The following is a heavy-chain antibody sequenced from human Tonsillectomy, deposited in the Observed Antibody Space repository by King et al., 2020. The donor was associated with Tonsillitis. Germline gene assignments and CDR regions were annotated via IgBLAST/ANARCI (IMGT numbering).Heavy chain of an antibody. CDR2: VSYDGSKK. J-gene: IGHJ4*02. V-gene: IGHV3-30-3*01. Sequence: VQLVESGGGVVQPGTSLRLSCAASGFTFSSYAMHWVRQAPGKGLEWVALVSYDGSKKYYGDSVRGRFTISRDSSKNTLYLQMNSLREEDTAVYYCARDGYCTSTNCFSLDYWGQGTLVTVSS. CDR3: ARDGYCTSTNCFSLDY. CDR1: GFTFSSYA. D-gene: IGHD2-2*03.